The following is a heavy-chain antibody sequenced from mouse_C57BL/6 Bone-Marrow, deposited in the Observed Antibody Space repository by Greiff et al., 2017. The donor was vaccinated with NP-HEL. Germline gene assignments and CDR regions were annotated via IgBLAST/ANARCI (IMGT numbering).Heavy chain of an antibody. D-gene: IGHD1-1*01. V-gene: IGHV1-64*01. CDR1: GYTSTSYW. Sequence: QVQLQQPGAELVKPGASVKLSCKASGYTSTSYWMHWVKQRPGQGLEWIGMIHPNSGSTNYNEKFKSKATLTVDKSSSTAYMQLSSLTSEDSAVYYCARGTTVVYFDYWGQGTTLTVSS. J-gene: IGHJ2*01. CDR3: ARGTTVVYFDY. CDR2: IHPNSGST.